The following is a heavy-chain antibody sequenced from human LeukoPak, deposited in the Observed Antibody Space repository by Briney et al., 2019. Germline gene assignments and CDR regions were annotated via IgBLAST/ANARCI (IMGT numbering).Heavy chain of an antibody. D-gene: IGHD6-13*01. CDR3: ARASPRIAAAGN. J-gene: IGHJ4*02. CDR2: INPSGGST. V-gene: IGHV1-46*01. Sequence: ASVKVSCKASGYTFTRYYMHWVRQAPGQGLEWMGIINPSGGSTSYAQKFQGRVTMTRDTSTSTVYMELSSLRSEDTAVYYCARASPRIAAAGNWGQGTLVTVSS. CDR1: GYTFTRYY.